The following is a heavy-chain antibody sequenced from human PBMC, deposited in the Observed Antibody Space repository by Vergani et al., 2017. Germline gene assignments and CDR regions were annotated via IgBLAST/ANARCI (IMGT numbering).Heavy chain of an antibody. V-gene: IGHV4-39*01. CDR2: IYYSGSN. D-gene: IGHD6-19*01. J-gene: IGHJ5*02. CDR1: GASIRSSNYY. Sequence: QLQLQESGPGLVKPSATLSLTCSVSGASIRSSNYYWGWIRQPPGKGLDWIASIYYSGSNYYNPSLKSRVTITVETSKNQFSLKLSSVTAAETAVYFCARHSTVEWLVKLGWIDPWGQGILVTVSS. CDR3: ARHSTVEWLVKLGWIDP.